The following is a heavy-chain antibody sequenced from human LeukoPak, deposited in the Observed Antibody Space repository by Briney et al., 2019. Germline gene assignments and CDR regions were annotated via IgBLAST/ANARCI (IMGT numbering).Heavy chain of an antibody. CDR2: IYPGGSDT. D-gene: IGHD6-19*01. V-gene: IGHV5-51*01. J-gene: IGHJ4*02. Sequence: GESLKISCKGSGYNFTNYWIGWVRQMPGKGLEWMGIIYPGGSDTRYGPSFQGQVTISADKSISTAYLQWSSLKASDTAMYYCARVSYSSGWYGSYWGQGTLVTVSS. CDR3: ARVSYSSGWYGSY. CDR1: GYNFTNYW.